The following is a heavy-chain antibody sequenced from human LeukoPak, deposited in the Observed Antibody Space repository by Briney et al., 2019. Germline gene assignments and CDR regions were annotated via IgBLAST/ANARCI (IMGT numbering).Heavy chain of an antibody. V-gene: IGHV4-34*01. J-gene: IGHJ4*02. CDR2: INHSGST. CDR3: ARGAMITFGGVIFDY. Sequence: SETLSLTCAVYGGSFSGYYWSWIRQPPGKGLEWIGEINHSGSTNYNPSLKSRVTISVDTSKNQFSLKLSSVTAADTAVYYCARGAMITFGGVIFDYWGQGTLVTVSS. CDR1: GGSFSGYY. D-gene: IGHD3-16*01.